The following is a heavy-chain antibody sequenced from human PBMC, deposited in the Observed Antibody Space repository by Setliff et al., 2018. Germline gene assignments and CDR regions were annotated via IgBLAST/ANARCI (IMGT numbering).Heavy chain of an antibody. CDR2: IYYRGDT. V-gene: IGHV4-34*01. CDR3: ARTGTYRYFDY. Sequence: SETLSLTCAVYGGSFSGYYWSWIRQPPGKGLEWIGRIYYRGDTYYNASLKSRLTLSVDTSKNQVSLNLRSVTAADKAVYYCARTGTYRYFDYWGQGTQVTVPQ. CDR1: GGSFSGYY. J-gene: IGHJ4*02. D-gene: IGHD1-1*01.